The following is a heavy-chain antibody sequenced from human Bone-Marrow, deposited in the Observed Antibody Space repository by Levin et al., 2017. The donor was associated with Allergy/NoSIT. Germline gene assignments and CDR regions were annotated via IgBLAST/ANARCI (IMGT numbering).Heavy chain of an antibody. CDR1: GFTFSSYS. J-gene: IGHJ5*02. D-gene: IGHD3-10*01. CDR3: ARTPPGELFPWFDP. V-gene: IGHV3-21*01. Sequence: GGSLRLSCAASGFTFSSYSMNWVRQAPGKGLEWVSSISSSSSYIYYADSVKGRFTISRDNAKNSLYLQMNSLRAEDTAVYYCARTPPGELFPWFDPWGQGTLVTVSS. CDR2: ISSSSSYI.